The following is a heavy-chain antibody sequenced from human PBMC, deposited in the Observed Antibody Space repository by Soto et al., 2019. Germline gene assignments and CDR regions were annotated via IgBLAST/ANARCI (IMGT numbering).Heavy chain of an antibody. CDR1: GFTFDDYA. V-gene: IGHV3-9*01. D-gene: IGHD3-3*01. CDR2: ISWNSGSI. J-gene: IGHJ5*02. CDR3: AKDTRSGSGYYKWFDP. Sequence: EVQLVESGGGLVQPGRSLRLSCAASGFTFDDYAMHWVRQAPGKGLEWVSGISWNSGSIGYADSVKGRFTISRDNAKKSLYLQMNSLRAEDTALYYCAKDTRSGSGYYKWFDPLGQGTLVTVS.